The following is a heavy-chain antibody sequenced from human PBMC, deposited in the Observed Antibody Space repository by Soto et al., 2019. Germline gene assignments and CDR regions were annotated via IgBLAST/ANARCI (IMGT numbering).Heavy chain of an antibody. CDR3: ARGPGLWFGELPSDY. J-gene: IGHJ4*02. CDR1: GYTFTSYA. Sequence: ASVKVSCKASGYTFTSYAMHWVRQAPGQRLEWMGWINAGNGNTKYSQKFQGRVTITRDTSASTAYMELSSLRSEDTAVYYCARGPGLWFGELPSDYWGQGTLVTVFS. CDR2: INAGNGNT. V-gene: IGHV1-3*01. D-gene: IGHD3-10*01.